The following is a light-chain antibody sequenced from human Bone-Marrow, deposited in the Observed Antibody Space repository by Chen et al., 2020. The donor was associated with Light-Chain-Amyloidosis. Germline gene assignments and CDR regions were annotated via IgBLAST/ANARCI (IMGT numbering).Light chain of an antibody. CDR2: DDS. CDR3: QVWDRSSDRPV. V-gene: IGLV3-21*02. Sequence: SYVLTQPSAVSVAPGQTATIACGGNNIGSTSVHWYQQTPGQAPLLVVYDDSDRPSGIPERLSGCNSGNTATLPISRGEAGDEAAYYCQVWDRSSDRPVFGGGTKLTVL. CDR1: NIGSTS. J-gene: IGLJ3*02.